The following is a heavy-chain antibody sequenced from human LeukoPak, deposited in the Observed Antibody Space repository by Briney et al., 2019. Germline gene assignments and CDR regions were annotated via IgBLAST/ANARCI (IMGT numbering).Heavy chain of an antibody. CDR3: AREGHDYSRRYYFDY. CDR1: GGTFSSYA. CDR2: IIPILGIA. V-gene: IGHV1-69*04. J-gene: IGHJ4*02. D-gene: IGHD4-11*01. Sequence: ASVKVSCKASGGTFSSYAISWVRQAPGQRLEWMGRIIPILGIANYAQKFQGRVTITADKSTSTAYMELSSLRSEDTAVYYCAREGHDYSRRYYFDYWGQGTLVTVSS.